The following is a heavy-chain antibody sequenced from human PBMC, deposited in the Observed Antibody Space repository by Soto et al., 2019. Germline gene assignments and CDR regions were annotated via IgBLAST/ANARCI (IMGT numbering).Heavy chain of an antibody. J-gene: IGHJ4*02. CDR2: INSDGSST. CDR3: ASSLLTPFDY. Sequence: GGSLRLSCAASGFTFSSYLMHWVRQAPGKRLVWVSRINSDGSSTFYADSVQGRFTISRDNAKNTLYLQMNSLRAEDTALYYCASSLLTPFDYWGQGTLVPVSS. D-gene: IGHD7-27*01. CDR1: GFTFSSYL. V-gene: IGHV3-74*01.